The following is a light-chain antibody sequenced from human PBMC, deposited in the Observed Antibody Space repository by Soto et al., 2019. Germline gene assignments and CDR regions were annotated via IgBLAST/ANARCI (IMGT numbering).Light chain of an antibody. Sequence: QSVLTQPPSVSGAPGQRVTISCTGSSSNVGAGYDVHWYQQLPGTVPKLLIYGNSNRPSGVPDRFSGSKSGTSASLAITGLQAEDEADYYCQSYDSSLSVVFGTGTKVTVL. J-gene: IGLJ1*01. V-gene: IGLV1-40*01. CDR3: QSYDSSLSVV. CDR2: GNS. CDR1: SSNVGAGYD.